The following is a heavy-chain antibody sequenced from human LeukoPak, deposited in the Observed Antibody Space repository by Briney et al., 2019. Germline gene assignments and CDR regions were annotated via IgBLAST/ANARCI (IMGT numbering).Heavy chain of an antibody. J-gene: IGHJ5*02. V-gene: IGHV3-11*01. CDR3: ARDPAYDILTGPSPWFEP. D-gene: IGHD3-9*01. CDR1: GFTFSDYY. Sequence: GGSLRLSCAASGFTFSDYYMSWIRQAPGKGLEWVSYISSSGSTIYYADSVKGRFTISRDNAKNSLYLQMNSLRAEDTAVYYCARDPAYDILTGPSPWFEPWGQGTLVTVSS. CDR2: ISSSGSTI.